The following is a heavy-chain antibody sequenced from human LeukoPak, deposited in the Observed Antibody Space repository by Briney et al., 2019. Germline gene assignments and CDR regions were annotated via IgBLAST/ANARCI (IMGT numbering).Heavy chain of an antibody. CDR3: ARSAHSSSWYATYYYYGMDV. CDR2: IYSGGST. CDR1: GFTVSSNY. V-gene: IGHV3-66*01. D-gene: IGHD6-13*01. J-gene: IGHJ6*02. Sequence: GSLRLSCAASGFTVSSNYMSWVRQAPGKGREWVSVIYSGGSTYYADSVKGRFTISRDNSKNTLYLQMNSLRAEDTAVYYCARSAHSSSWYATYYYYGMDVWGQGTTVTVSS.